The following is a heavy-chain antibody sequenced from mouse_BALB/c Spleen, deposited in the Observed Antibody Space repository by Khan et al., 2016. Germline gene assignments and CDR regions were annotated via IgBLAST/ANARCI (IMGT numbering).Heavy chain of an antibody. J-gene: IGHJ4*01. CDR1: GFNIKDTY. CDR3: ARCPYYSGSKGAMDY. V-gene: IGHV14-3*02. D-gene: IGHD1-1*01. CDR2: IDPANGNT. Sequence: VQLQQSGAELVKPGASVKLYCTASGFNIKDTYMHWVKQRPEQGLEWIGRIDPANGNTKYDPKFQGKATITADTSSNTAYLQLSSLTSEDTAVYSCARCPYYSGSKGAMDYWGQGTSVTVSS.